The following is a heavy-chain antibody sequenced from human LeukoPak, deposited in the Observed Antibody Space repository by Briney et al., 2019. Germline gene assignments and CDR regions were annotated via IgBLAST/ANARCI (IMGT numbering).Heavy chain of an antibody. D-gene: IGHD2-2*01. CDR1: GFTFSSYS. CDR2: ISSSSSYI. J-gene: IGHJ5*02. CDR3: ASHGGIVVVPAAIGWFDP. V-gene: IGHV3-21*01. Sequence: GGSLRLSCAGSGFTFSSYSMNWVRQAPGKGLEWVSSISSSSSYIYYADSVKGRFTISRDNAKNSLYLQMNSLRAEDTAVYYCASHGGIVVVPAAIGWFDPWGQGTLVTVSS.